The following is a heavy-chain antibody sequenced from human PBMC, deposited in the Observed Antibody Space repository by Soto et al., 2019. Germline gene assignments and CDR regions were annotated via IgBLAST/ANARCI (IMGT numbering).Heavy chain of an antibody. Sequence: GGSLRLSCAASGFTFSDYAMSRVRQAPGKGLEWVSTIRGSDGTTYYADSVKGRFTISRDNSKNTLYLQMNSLRAEDTAIYYCARKGGTFYGPFDYWGQGTLVTVSS. V-gene: IGHV3-23*01. D-gene: IGHD1-26*01. CDR1: GFTFSDYA. CDR3: ARKGGTFYGPFDY. CDR2: IRGSDGTT. J-gene: IGHJ4*02.